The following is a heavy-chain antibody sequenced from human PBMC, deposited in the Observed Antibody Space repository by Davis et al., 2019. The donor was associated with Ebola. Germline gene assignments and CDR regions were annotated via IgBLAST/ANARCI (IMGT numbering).Heavy chain of an antibody. V-gene: IGHV4-39*07. J-gene: IGHJ4*02. CDR1: GGSISSGSYY. CDR3: ARERRKVAGLFDY. Sequence: PSETLSLTCTVSGGSISSGSYYWSWIRQPPGKGLEWIGSIYYSGSTYYNPSLKSRVTISVDTSKNQFSLRLTSVTAADTAVYYCARERRKVAGLFDYWGQGTLVTVSS. D-gene: IGHD6-19*01. CDR2: IYYSGST.